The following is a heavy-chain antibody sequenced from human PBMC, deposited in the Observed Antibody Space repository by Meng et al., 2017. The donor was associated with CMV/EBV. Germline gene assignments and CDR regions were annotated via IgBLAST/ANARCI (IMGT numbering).Heavy chain of an antibody. CDR1: GVTFSSYD. D-gene: IGHD4-11*01. CDR3: ARKYSSSSRWFDP. Sequence: GESLKISCVVSGVTFSSYDMFWVRQAPGKGLEWVAFIRFDGSSEYYADSVKGRFTISRDDSEDTLYLRMNSLRSEDTAMYYRARKYSSSSRWFDPWGQGTQVTVSS. V-gene: IGHV3-30*02. J-gene: IGHJ5*02. CDR2: IRFDGSSE.